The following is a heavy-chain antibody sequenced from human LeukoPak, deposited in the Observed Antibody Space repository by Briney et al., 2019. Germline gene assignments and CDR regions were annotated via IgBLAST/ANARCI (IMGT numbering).Heavy chain of an antibody. Sequence: SETLSLTFVVSGYSIRNGDYWGWIRQSPGKGLECIASIYNRVSIHYNPSLKSRVTRLVDTSKDEFSLKMRSVTAADTAVYYCARTSSSGFFDYWGQGTLAPVSS. D-gene: IGHD6-6*01. V-gene: IGHV4-38-2*01. CDR1: GYSIRNGDY. CDR2: IYNRVSI. J-gene: IGHJ4*02. CDR3: ARTSSSGFFDY.